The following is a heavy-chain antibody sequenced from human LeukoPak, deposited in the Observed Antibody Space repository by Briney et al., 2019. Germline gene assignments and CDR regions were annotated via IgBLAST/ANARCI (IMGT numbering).Heavy chain of an antibody. CDR2: IFFTGPT. CDR1: GASMSHGFNY. V-gene: IGHV4-39*01. D-gene: IGHD5-18*01. Sequence: SSETLSLTCTVSGASMSHGFNYWGWIRQPPGKGLGWIGSIFFTGPTYYNPSLQSRLTISADSSKNQFSLRVTSVTAADTALYYCARQHNTARVGAFDVWGQGTMVVVSS. J-gene: IGHJ3*01. CDR3: ARQHNTARVGAFDV.